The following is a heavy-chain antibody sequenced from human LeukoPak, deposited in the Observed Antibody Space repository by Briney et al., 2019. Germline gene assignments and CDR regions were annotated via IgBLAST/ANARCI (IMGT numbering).Heavy chain of an antibody. CDR1: GYTFTGYY. D-gene: IGHD6-6*01. CDR2: INPSGGST. Sequence: GASVKVSCKASGYTFTGYYMHWVRQAPGQGLEWMGIINPSGGSTSYAQKFQGRVTMTRGMSTSTVYMELSSLRSEDTAVYYCARARGGEQLVEENDAFDIWGQGTMVTVSS. J-gene: IGHJ3*02. CDR3: ARARGGEQLVEENDAFDI. V-gene: IGHV1-46*01.